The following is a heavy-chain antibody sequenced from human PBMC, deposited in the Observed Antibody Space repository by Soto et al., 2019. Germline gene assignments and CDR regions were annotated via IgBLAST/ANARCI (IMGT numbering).Heavy chain of an antibody. V-gene: IGHV3-30*14. J-gene: IGHJ3*02. CDR2: ISYDENNK. D-gene: IGHD3-3*01. CDR1: GFNPTTYT. Sequence: GGSLRLSCAASGFNPTTYTFYWVRQAPGMGLEWVALISYDENNKKYADSAKGRFTISRDNSESALYLHMNNLTSEDTAVYYCAREKKRITIFGVVKAQGAFDIWGQGTMVTVSS. CDR3: AREKKRITIFGVVKAQGAFDI.